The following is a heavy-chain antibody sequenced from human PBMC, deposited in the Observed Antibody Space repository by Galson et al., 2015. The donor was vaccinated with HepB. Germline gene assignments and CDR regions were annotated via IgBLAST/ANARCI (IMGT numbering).Heavy chain of an antibody. CDR2: IYYSGST. V-gene: IGHV4-61*08. D-gene: IGHD3-10*01. CDR3: ARDKDRGGFDY. CDR1: GGSVTSGDYY. Sequence: LSLTCTVSGGSVTSGDYYWTWVRQPPGKGLEWIGHIYYSGSTNYNPSLKSRVTISADRSKNQFSLKLSSVTAADTAVYYCARDKDRGGFDYWGQGTLLTVSS. J-gene: IGHJ4*02.